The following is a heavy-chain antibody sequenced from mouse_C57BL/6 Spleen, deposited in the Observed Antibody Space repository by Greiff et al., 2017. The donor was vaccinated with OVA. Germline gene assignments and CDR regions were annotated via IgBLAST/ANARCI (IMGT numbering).Heavy chain of an antibody. Sequence: QVQLKQPGAELVKPGASVKLSCKASGYTFTSYWMHWVKQRPGQGLEWIGMIHPNSGSTNYNEKFKSKATLTVDKSSSTAYMQLSSLTSEDSAVYYCARGDYGITNAMDYWGQGTSVTVSS. CDR2: IHPNSGST. D-gene: IGHD2-4*01. CDR1: GYTFTSYW. V-gene: IGHV1-64*01. J-gene: IGHJ4*01. CDR3: ARGDYGITNAMDY.